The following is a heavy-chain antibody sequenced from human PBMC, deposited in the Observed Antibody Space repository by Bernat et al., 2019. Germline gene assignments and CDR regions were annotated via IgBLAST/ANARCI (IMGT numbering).Heavy chain of an antibody. CDR3: VPTPRFDTAMVFDY. CDR1: GFTFSSYS. V-gene: IGHV3-21*01. CDR2: ISSSSSYI. Sequence: EVQLVESGGGLVKPGGSLRLSCAASGFTFSSYSMNWVRQAPGKGLEWRSSISSSSSYIYYADSVKGRFTISRDNAKNSLYLQMNSLRAEDTAVYDCVPTPRFDTAMVFDYWGQGTLVTVSS. J-gene: IGHJ4*02. D-gene: IGHD5-18*01.